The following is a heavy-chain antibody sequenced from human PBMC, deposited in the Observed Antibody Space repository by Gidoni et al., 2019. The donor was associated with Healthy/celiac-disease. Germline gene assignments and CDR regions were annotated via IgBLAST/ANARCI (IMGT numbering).Heavy chain of an antibody. CDR1: GYTSTSYY. V-gene: IGHV1-46*03. CDR3: ASDLLSYYYGMAV. Sequence: QVQLVQSGAEVQTPGASVKGSCEASGYTSTSYYMHWVRQAPGPGLEWMGIINPSGGSTSYAQKFQGRVTMTRDTSTSTVYMELSSLRSEDTAVYYCASDLLSYYYGMAVWGQVTTVTFSS. J-gene: IGHJ6*02. CDR2: INPSGGST.